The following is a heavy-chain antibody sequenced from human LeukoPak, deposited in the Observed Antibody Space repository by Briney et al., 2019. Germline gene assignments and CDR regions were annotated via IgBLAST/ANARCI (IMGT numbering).Heavy chain of an antibody. CDR3: ARERAVAGSWAGTGWFDP. D-gene: IGHD6-19*01. CDR2: INHSGRT. V-gene: IGHV4-34*01. Sequence: PSETLSLTCAVYGGSFSGYYWSWIRQPPGKGLEWIGEINHSGRTKYNPSLKSRVTISVDTSKNQFSLKLSFVTAADTAVYYCARERAVAGSWAGTGWFDPWGQGTLVTVSS. CDR1: GGSFSGYY. J-gene: IGHJ5*02.